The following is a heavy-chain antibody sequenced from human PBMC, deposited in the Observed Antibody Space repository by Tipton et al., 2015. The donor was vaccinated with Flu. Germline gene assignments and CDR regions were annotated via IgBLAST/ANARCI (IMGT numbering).Heavy chain of an antibody. CDR2: IYPAGGGI. V-gene: IGHV1-46*01. CDR1: GYTFTSHN. CDR3: ARDKGDGTYTFDV. Sequence: QLVQSGAEAKKPGASVKVSCKASGYTFTSHNMHWVRQAPGQGLEWMGIIYPAGGGIIYAQKFQGRVIMTRDRSTGTVYMELSSLRSDDTAMYYCARDKGDGTYTFDVWGQGTMVIVSS. D-gene: IGHD1-1*01. J-gene: IGHJ3*01.